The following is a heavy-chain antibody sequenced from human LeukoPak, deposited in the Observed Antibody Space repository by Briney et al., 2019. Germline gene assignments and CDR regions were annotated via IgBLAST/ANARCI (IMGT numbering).Heavy chain of an antibody. CDR2: ISGSGGST. Sequence: GGSLRLSCAASGFTSSSYAMSWVRQAPGKGLEWVSAISGSGGSTYYADSVKGRFTISRDDSKNTLYLQMNSLRAEDTAVYYCVRATYSSGWSLNYYFDYWGQGTLVAVSS. CDR1: GFTSSSYA. J-gene: IGHJ4*02. CDR3: VRATYSSGWSLNYYFDY. D-gene: IGHD6-19*01. V-gene: IGHV3-23*01.